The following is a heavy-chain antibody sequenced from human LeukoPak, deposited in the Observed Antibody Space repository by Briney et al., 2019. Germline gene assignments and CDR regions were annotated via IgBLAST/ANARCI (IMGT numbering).Heavy chain of an antibody. CDR2: VHYGGDA. V-gene: IGHV4-39*01. D-gene: IGHD6-19*01. J-gene: IGHJ6*02. CDR3: ARLFSRGWPYYYGLGA. CDR1: GGSIDSSGSY. Sequence: SETLSLTCTVSGGSIDSSGSYWGWIRQPPGKGLEWIGCVHYGGDAYYNPSLKSRVTISADLSKNQFSLSLISVTAADTALYYCARLFSRGWPYYYGLGAWGQGTTVTVSS.